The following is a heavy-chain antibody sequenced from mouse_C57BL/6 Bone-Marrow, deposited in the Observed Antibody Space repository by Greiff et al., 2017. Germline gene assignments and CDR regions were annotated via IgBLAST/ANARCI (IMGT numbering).Heavy chain of an antibody. J-gene: IGHJ4*01. Sequence: QLQQSGPVLVKPGASVKMSCKASGYTFTDYYMNWVKQSHGKSLEWIGVINPYNGGTSYNQKFKGKATLTVDKSSSTAYMELNSLTSEDSAVYYCARFDGYPHYYAMDYWGQGTSVTVSS. CDR3: ARFDGYPHYYAMDY. CDR2: INPYNGGT. V-gene: IGHV1-19*01. CDR1: GYTFTDYY. D-gene: IGHD2-3*01.